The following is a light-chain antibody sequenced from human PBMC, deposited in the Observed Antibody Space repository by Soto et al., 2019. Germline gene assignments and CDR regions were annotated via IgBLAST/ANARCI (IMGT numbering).Light chain of an antibody. V-gene: IGLV2-14*01. Sequence: QSALTQPASVSGSPGQSITISCTGTSSYVGGYNSVSWYQQHPGKVPKIMIYDVSLRPSGVPDRFSGSKSGNTASLTISGLQAEDEDDYYCSSYTSISTLVFGTGTKVTVL. CDR2: DVS. CDR3: SSYTSISTLV. CDR1: SSYVGGYNS. J-gene: IGLJ1*01.